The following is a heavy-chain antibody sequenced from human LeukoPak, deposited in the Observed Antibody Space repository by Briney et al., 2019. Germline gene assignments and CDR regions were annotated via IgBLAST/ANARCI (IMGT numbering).Heavy chain of an antibody. CDR3: ARSNWFDP. J-gene: IGHJ5*02. CDR1: GFTFSSYA. V-gene: IGHV3-30-3*01. Sequence: SGGSLRLSCAASGFTFSSYAMHWVRQAPGKGLEWVATMSYDGSNEYYADSVKGRLTISRDNSRNTPYLQMNSLRAGDTAVYYCARSNWFDPWGQGTLVTVSS. CDR2: MSYDGSNE.